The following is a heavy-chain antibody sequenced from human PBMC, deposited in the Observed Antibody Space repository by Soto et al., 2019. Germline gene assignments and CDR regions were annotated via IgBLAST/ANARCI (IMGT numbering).Heavy chain of an antibody. CDR3: ARDHDYGDYEPATAGAEYFQH. V-gene: IGHV1-18*01. CDR2: ISAYNGNT. CDR1: GYTFTSYG. J-gene: IGHJ1*01. D-gene: IGHD4-17*01. Sequence: ASVKVSCKASGYTFTSYGISWVRQAPGQGLEWMGWISAYNGNTNYAQKLQGRVTMTTDTSTSTAYMELRSLRSDDTAVYYCARDHDYGDYEPATAGAEYFQHWGQGTLVTVSS.